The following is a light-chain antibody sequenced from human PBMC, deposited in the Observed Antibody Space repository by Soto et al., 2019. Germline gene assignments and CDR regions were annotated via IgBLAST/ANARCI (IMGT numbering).Light chain of an antibody. V-gene: IGKV1-13*02. CDR1: QDIRGA. CDR2: DVS. J-gene: IGKJ5*01. CDR3: QQFNTYPIT. Sequence: AIQLTQSPSSLSASVGDRVTITCRASQDIRGALAWYQQKPGKPPKLLIFDVSSLQSGVPSRFSGSGSGTDFTLTISSLQPEDFATYYCQQFNTYPITFGQGPRLEIK.